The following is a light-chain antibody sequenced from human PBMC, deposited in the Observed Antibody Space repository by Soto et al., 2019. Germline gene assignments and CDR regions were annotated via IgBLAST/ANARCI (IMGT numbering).Light chain of an antibody. V-gene: IGLV7-46*01. CDR3: LLSYSGARGGV. J-gene: IGLJ3*02. CDR1: TGAVTSGHY. Sequence: QAVVTQEPSLTVSPGGTVTLTCGSSTGAVTSGHYPYWFQQKPGQAPRTLIYDTSNKHSWTPARFSGSLLGGKAALTLSGAQPEDDAEYYFLLSYSGARGGVFGGGTKLTVL. CDR2: DTS.